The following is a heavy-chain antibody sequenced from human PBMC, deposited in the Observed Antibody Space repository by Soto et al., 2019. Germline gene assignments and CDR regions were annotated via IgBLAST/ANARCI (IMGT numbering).Heavy chain of an antibody. J-gene: IGHJ5*02. CDR2: IYYSGST. V-gene: IGHV4-39*01. CDR1: GGSISSSSYY. D-gene: IGHD4-17*01. Sequence: PSETLSLTCTGSGGSISSSSYYCGWIRQPPGKGLEWIGSIYYSGSTYYNPSLKSRVTISVDTSKNQFSLKLSSVTAADTAVYYCARRYGAGNWFDPWGQGTLVTVSS. CDR3: ARRYGAGNWFDP.